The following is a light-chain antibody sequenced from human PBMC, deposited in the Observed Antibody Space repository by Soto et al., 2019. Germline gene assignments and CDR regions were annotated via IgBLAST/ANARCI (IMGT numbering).Light chain of an antibody. Sequence: DIVMTQSPDSLAVSLGERATINCKSSQSVLYSSNNKNYLAWYQQKPGQPPKLLIYWASTRESGVPDRFSGSGSGTDFTLTISSLQAEDVAVYHCQQYYSTPTFFGPGTKVDIK. CDR2: WAS. V-gene: IGKV4-1*01. CDR1: QSVLYSSNNKNY. CDR3: QQYYSTPTF. J-gene: IGKJ3*01.